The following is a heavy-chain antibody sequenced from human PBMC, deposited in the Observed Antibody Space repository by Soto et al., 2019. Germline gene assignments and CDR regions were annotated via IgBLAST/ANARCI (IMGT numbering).Heavy chain of an antibody. D-gene: IGHD1-26*01. J-gene: IGHJ4*02. CDR1: GYTFTSYD. CDR2: MNPNSGNT. Sequence: QVQLVQSGAEVKKPGASVKVSCKASGYTFTSYDINWVRQATGQGLEWMGWMNPNSGNTGYAQKFQGRVTMTRNTSISTAYMELSSLRSEDMAVYYCARGEGGSYYRSDNFDYWGQGTLVTVSS. CDR3: ARGEGGSYYRSDNFDY. V-gene: IGHV1-8*01.